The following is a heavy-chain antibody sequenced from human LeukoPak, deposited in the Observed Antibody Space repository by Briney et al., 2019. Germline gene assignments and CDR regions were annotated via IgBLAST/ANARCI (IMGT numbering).Heavy chain of an antibody. V-gene: IGHV4-34*01. J-gene: IGHJ5*02. CDR1: GGSFSGYY. CDR3: ARTRDIVVVVAATSAWFDP. D-gene: IGHD2-15*01. CDR2: INHSGST. Sequence: SSQTLSLTCAVYGGSFSGYYWSWIRQPPGKGLEWIGEINHSGSTNYNPSLKSRVTVSVDTSKNQFSLKLSSVTAADTAVYYCARTRDIVVVVAATSAWFDPWGQGTLVTVSS.